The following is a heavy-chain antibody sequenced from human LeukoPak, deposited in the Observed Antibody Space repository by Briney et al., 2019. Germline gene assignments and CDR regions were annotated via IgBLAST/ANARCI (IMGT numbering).Heavy chain of an antibody. D-gene: IGHD5-18*01. Sequence: GGSLRLSCAASGFTFSSYTMNWVRQAPGKGLEWVSYVSSSSSTIYYADSVKGRFTISRDNAKNSLYLQMNSLRDEDTAVYYCARYVDTTMLTWGQGTLVTVSS. V-gene: IGHV3-48*02. CDR1: GFTFSSYT. J-gene: IGHJ4*02. CDR2: VSSSSSTI. CDR3: ARYVDTTMLT.